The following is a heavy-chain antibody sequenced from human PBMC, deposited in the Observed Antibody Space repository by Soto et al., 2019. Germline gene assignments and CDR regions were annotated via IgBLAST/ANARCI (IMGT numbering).Heavy chain of an antibody. Sequence: QVQLQQWGAGLLKPSETLSLTCAVYGGSFSGYYWSWIRQPPGKGREWIGQINHSGSTNYNPSLKSRVTISVDTSKNQFSLKLSSVTAADTAVYYCARGRSDGSDANWFDPWGQRTLVTVSS. CDR1: GGSFSGYY. V-gene: IGHV4-34*01. D-gene: IGHD3-10*01. J-gene: IGHJ5*02. CDR2: INHSGST. CDR3: ARGRSDGSDANWFDP.